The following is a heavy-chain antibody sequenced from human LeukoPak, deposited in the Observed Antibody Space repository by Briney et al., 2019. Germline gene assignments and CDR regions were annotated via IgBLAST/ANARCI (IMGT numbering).Heavy chain of an antibody. J-gene: IGHJ4*02. D-gene: IGHD6-6*01. CDR3: ARDPYSSSSFDY. Sequence: PGGSLRLSCAASGFTLSDYSMHWIRQAPGKGLEYVSAMSSSGDRTYYANSVKGRFTISRDISKNTLYLQMGSLRAEDMAVYYCARDPYSSSSFDYWGQGTLVTVSS. CDR2: MSSSGDRT. CDR1: GFTLSDYS. V-gene: IGHV3-64*01.